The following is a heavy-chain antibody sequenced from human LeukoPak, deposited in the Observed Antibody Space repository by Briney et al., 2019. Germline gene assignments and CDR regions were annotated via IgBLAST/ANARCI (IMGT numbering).Heavy chain of an antibody. V-gene: IGHV3-23*01. CDR3: AKCMYSGHRQNIFDY. CDR1: GFTFSSYA. J-gene: IGHJ4*02. Sequence: RGSLRLSCAGSGFTFSSYAMSWVRQAPGKGLEWVSVITGSDDNTYYADSVKGRFTISRDNSKNTLDLQMNSLRADDTAIYYCAKCMYSGHRQNIFDYWGQGTLVTVSS. D-gene: IGHD1-26*01. CDR2: ITGSDDNT.